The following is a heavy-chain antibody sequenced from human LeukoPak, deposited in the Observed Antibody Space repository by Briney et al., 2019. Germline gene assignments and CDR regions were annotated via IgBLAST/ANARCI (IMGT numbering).Heavy chain of an antibody. CDR3: VRESYSRYFDY. CDR2: IYYSGTT. V-gene: IGHV4-59*01. CDR1: XXSISXYY. J-gene: IGHJ4*02. Sequence: ETLSXXXXVXXXSISXYYCDWIRQPPGKGLEWIGYIYYSGTTNYNPSLKSRVTISVDTSKNQFSLKLSSVTAADTAVYYCVRESYSRYFDYWGQGSLVTVSS. D-gene: IGHD4-11*01.